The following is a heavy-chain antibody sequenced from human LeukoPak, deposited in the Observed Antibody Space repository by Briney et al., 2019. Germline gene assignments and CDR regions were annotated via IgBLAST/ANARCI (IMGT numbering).Heavy chain of an antibody. CDR1: GFTFSSYG. J-gene: IGHJ6*02. D-gene: IGHD5-18*01. V-gene: IGHV3-30*18. CDR3: AKARIQLWSPVYYYYGMDV. CDR2: ISYDGSNK. Sequence: GGSLRLSCAASGFTFSSYGMHWVRQAPGKGLEWVAVISYDGSNKYYADSVKGRFTFSRDNSKNTLYLQMNSLRAEDTAVYYCAKARIQLWSPVYYYYGMDVWGQGTTVTVSS.